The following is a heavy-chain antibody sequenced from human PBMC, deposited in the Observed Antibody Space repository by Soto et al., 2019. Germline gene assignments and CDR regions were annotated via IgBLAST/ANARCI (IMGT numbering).Heavy chain of an antibody. CDR1: GGSISSYY. D-gene: IGHD4-4*01. V-gene: IGHV4-59*01. CDR2: IYYSGST. CDR3: ARHDYSNYTPYFDY. Sequence: QVQLQESGPGLVKPSETLSLTCTVSGGSISSYYWSWIRQPPGKGLEWIGYIYYSGSTNYNPSLKSRVTISVDTSKNQFSLKLSSVTAVDTAVYYCARHDYSNYTPYFDYWGQGTLVTVSS. J-gene: IGHJ4*02.